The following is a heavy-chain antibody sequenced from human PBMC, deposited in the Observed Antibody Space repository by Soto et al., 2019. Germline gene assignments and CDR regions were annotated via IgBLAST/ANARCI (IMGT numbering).Heavy chain of an antibody. CDR3: ARDGITIFGVGLYYMDV. CDR1: GFTFSSYS. J-gene: IGHJ6*03. Sequence: GGSLRLSCAASGFTFSSYSMNWVRQAPGKGLEWVSYISSSSSTIYYADSVKGRFTISRDNAKNSLYLQMNSLRAEDTAVYYCARDGITIFGVGLYYMDVWGKGTTVNVSS. V-gene: IGHV3-48*01. D-gene: IGHD3-3*01. CDR2: ISSSSSTI.